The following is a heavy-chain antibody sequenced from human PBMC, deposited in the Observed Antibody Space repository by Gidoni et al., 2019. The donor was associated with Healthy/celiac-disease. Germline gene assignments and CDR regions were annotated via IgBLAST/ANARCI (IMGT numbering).Heavy chain of an antibody. D-gene: IGHD3-22*01. CDR1: GFTFRSYA. V-gene: IGHV3-64D*06. CDR3: VKILYYDSSGYPFDY. CDR2: ISSNGGST. J-gene: IGHJ4*02. Sequence: EVQLVESGGGLVQPGGSLRLSCSASGFTFRSYAMPWVRQAPGKGLEYVSAISSNGGSTYYADSVKGRFTISRDNSKNTLYLQMSSLRAEDTAVYYCVKILYYDSSGYPFDYWGQGTLVTVSS.